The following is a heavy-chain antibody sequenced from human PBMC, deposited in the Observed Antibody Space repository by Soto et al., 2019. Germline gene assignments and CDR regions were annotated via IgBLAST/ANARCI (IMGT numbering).Heavy chain of an antibody. J-gene: IGHJ6*02. V-gene: IGHV1-2*04. CDR1: GYTFTGYY. D-gene: IGHD1-26*01. CDR3: ARDGGATTGYYYGMDV. Sequence: ASVKVSCKASGYTFTGYYIHWVRQAPGQGLEWMGWINPNSGGTNYAQKFQGWVTMTRDTSISTAYMELSRLRSDDTAVYYCARDGGATTGYYYGMDVWGQGTTVTVSS. CDR2: INPNSGGT.